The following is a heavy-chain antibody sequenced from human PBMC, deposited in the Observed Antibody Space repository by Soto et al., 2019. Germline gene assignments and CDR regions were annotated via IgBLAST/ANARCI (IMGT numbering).Heavy chain of an antibody. V-gene: IGHV1-69*04. CDR1: GGTFSSYT. CDR2: IIPILGIA. CDR3: ARDDDVAGSGNRYYYYYYMDV. J-gene: IGHJ6*03. D-gene: IGHD3-10*01. Sequence: ASVKVSCKASGGTFSSYTISWVRQAPGQGLEWMGRIIPILGIANYAQKFQGRVTITADKSTSTAYMELSSLRSEDTAVYYCARDDDVAGSGNRYYYYYYMDVWGKGTTVTVSS.